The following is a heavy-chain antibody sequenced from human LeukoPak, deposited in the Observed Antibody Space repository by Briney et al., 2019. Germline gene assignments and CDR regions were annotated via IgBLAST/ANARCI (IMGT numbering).Heavy chain of an antibody. CDR2: IYTSGST. V-gene: IGHV4-61*02. J-gene: IGHJ4*02. Sequence: PSETLSLTCTVSGGSISSASYYWSWIRQPAGKGLEWIGRIYTSGSTNYNPSLKSRVTISVDTSKNQFSLKLSSVTAADTAVYYCARDGSRGSFYFDYWGQGTLVTVSS. D-gene: IGHD3-10*01. CDR3: ARDGSRGSFYFDY. CDR1: GGSISSASYY.